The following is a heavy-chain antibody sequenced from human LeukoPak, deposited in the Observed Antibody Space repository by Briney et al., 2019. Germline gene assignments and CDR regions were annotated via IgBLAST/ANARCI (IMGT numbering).Heavy chain of an antibody. CDR3: AKDDGSDAFDI. CDR2: ISWDGGST. V-gene: IGHV3-43*01. J-gene: IGHJ3*02. Sequence: GGSLRLSCAASGFTFDDYTMHWVRQAPGKGLEWVSLISWDGGSTYYAGSVKGRFTISRDNSKNSLYLQMNSLRTEDTALYYCAKDDGSDAFDIWGQGTMVTVSS. CDR1: GFTFDDYT.